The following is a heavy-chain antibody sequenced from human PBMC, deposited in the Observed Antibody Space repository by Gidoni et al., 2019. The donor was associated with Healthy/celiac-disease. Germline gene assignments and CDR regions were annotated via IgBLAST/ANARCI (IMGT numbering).Heavy chain of an antibody. CDR3: AKDNWNYVSYFDY. J-gene: IGHJ4*02. CDR2: IRGRGGST. D-gene: IGHD1-7*01. Sequence: EVQLLESGGGLVQPGGSLRLSCAASGFTFSSYAMSCVRQAPGKGLEWVSAIRGRGGSTYDADSVKGRFTSSRDKSKNTLYLQMNSLRAEDTAVYYCAKDNWNYVSYFDYWGQGTPVTVSS. CDR1: GFTFSSYA. V-gene: IGHV3-23*01.